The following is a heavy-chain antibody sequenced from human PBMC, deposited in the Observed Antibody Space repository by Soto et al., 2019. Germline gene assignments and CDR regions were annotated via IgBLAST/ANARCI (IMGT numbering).Heavy chain of an antibody. CDR1: GYIFTNYY. D-gene: IGHD6-13*01. Sequence: QVQLVQSGAEVKKPGASVKVSCKASGYIFTNYYIHWVRQAPGQGLEWMAIINPLPTSGSTNYAQKFRGRDTVTRDTSTSTVYLELSSLRSDDTAIYYCARDLAAAAYWGQGTLVTVSS. CDR3: ARDLAAAAY. J-gene: IGHJ4*02. V-gene: IGHV1-46*01. CDR2: INPLPTSGST.